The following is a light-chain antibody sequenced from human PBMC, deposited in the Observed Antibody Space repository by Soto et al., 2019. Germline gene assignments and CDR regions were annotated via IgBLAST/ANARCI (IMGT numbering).Light chain of an antibody. V-gene: IGLV2-8*01. Sequence: ALTQPPSASGSPGQSVTISCTGTISDVGDNYVSWYQQHLGKAPTLIIYEVSQRASGVPDRFSGSRSGTSASLAITGLQAEDEADYYCQSYDNSLSGHVFGTGTKVTVL. J-gene: IGLJ1*01. CDR1: ISDVGDNY. CDR3: QSYDNSLSGHV. CDR2: EVS.